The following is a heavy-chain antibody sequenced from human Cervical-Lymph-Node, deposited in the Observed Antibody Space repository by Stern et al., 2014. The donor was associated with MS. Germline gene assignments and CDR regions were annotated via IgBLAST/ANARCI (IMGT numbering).Heavy chain of an antibody. CDR3: ARGGRIAARMDV. V-gene: IGHV4-34*01. Sequence: QVQLQQWGAGLLKPSETLSLTCAVYGGSFSGYYWSWIRQPPGKGLEWIGEINHSGSTNYNPSPKSRVTISVDTSKNQFSLKLSSVTAADTAVYYCARGGRIAARMDVWGQGTTVTVSS. J-gene: IGHJ6*02. CDR2: INHSGST. D-gene: IGHD6-13*01. CDR1: GGSFSGYY.